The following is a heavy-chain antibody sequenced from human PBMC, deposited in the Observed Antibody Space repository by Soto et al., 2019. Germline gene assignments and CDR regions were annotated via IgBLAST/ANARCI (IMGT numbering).Heavy chain of an antibody. CDR2: IFQSGTT. CDR3: ARHIAVAGTRGFDY. J-gene: IGHJ4*02. D-gene: IGHD6-19*01. Sequence: QVDLQESGPGLLKTSGALSLTCAVSGGSISSGHWWSWVRQPPGGGLGWIGEIFQSGTTNYNPSVESRVIISMDKSKNQFSLEVISVTAADTAVYFCARHIAVAGTRGFDYWGQGTLVTVSS. CDR1: GGSISSGHW. V-gene: IGHV4-4*02.